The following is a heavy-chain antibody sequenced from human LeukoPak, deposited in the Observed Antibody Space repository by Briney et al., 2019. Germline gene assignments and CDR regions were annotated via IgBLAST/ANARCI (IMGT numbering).Heavy chain of an antibody. CDR3: ARASGYSGAWYIDY. CDR1: GYTFTAYY. V-gene: IGHV1-2*02. Sequence: GASVKVSCKASGYTFTAYYMHWVRQAPGQGLEWMGWINPNSGGTNYAQEFQGRVTMTRDTSITTAYMEMSSLRSDDTAVYYCARASGYSGAWYIDYWGQGTLVTVSS. CDR2: INPNSGGT. J-gene: IGHJ4*02. D-gene: IGHD6-19*01.